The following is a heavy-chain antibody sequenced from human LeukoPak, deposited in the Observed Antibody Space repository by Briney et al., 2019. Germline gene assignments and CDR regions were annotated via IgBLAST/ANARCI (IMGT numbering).Heavy chain of an antibody. CDR3: AKGGQYSGYDIHS. J-gene: IGHJ4*02. D-gene: IGHD5-12*01. Sequence: GGSLRLSCAASGFTFSDSYMSWIRQAPGKGLEWVSSINAFGARTYYADSVKGRFTISRDNSKNTLYLQMNSLRAEDTALYYCAKGGQYSGYDIHSWGQGTLVTVSS. CDR1: GFTFSDSY. CDR2: INAFGART. V-gene: IGHV3-23*01.